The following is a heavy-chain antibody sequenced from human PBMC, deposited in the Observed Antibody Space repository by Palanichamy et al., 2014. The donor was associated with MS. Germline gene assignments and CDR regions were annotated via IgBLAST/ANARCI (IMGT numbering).Heavy chain of an antibody. J-gene: IGHJ3*02. D-gene: IGHD4-11*01. CDR1: GFSVSSNY. V-gene: IGHV3-66*01. Sequence: EVQVMESGGGLVQPGGSLRLSCAASGFSVSSNYMNWVRQAPGKGLEWVSIIYSGGMTYYADSVKDRFTISRDNSKNSLYLQMNNLRAEDTAVYYCATDSMNTVFGTHVVDIWGQGTAVTVSS. CDR2: IYSGGMT. CDR3: ATDSMNTVFGTHVVDI.